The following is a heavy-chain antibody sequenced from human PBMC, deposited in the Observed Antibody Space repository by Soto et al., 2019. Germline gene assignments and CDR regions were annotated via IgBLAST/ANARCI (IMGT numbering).Heavy chain of an antibody. Sequence: VASVKVSCKASGYTFTSYYMHWVRQAPGQGLEWMGIINPSGGSTSYAQKFQGRVTMTRDTSTSTVYMELSSLRSEDTAVYYCAREGGSYSDYYYYGMDVWGQGTTVTVSS. CDR3: AREGGSYSDYYYYGMDV. D-gene: IGHD1-26*01. V-gene: IGHV1-46*01. CDR1: GYTFTSYY. CDR2: INPSGGST. J-gene: IGHJ6*02.